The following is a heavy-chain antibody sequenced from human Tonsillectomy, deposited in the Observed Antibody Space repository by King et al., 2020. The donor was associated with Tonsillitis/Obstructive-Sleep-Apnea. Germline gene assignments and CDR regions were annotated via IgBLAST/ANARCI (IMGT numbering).Heavy chain of an antibody. D-gene: IGHD3-16*01. CDR2: IYYSGST. Sequence: VQLQESGPGLVKPSETLSLTCTVSGGSVSSGSYYWSWIRQPPGKGLEWIGYIYYSGSTNYNPSLKSRVTISVDTSKNQFSLKLSSVTAADTAVYYCARLWVPGYYYYMDVWGKGTTVTVSS. V-gene: IGHV4-61*01. CDR1: GGSVSSGSYY. J-gene: IGHJ6*03. CDR3: ARLWVPGYYYYMDV.